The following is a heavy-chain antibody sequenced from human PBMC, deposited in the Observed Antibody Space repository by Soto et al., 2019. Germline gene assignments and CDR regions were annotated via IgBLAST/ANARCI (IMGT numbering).Heavy chain of an antibody. J-gene: IGHJ4*02. CDR3: ARDHFTASDY. CDR2: ISNSAGTI. Sequence: GGSLRLSCAASGFTFSDFYMSWIRQAPGKGLEWISYISNSAGTIYYADSVKGRFTISRDNAKNSVYLQMNSLRAEDTAVYYCARDHFTASDYWGQGTLVTVSS. V-gene: IGHV3-11*01. CDR1: GFTFSDFY. D-gene: IGHD2-21*02.